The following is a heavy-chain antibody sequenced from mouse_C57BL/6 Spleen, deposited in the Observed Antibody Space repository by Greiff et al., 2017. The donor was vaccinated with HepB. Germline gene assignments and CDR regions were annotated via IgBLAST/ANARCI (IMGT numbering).Heavy chain of an antibody. CDR2: IDPSDSYT. V-gene: IGHV1-69*01. D-gene: IGHD1-1*01. CDR3: ERSRGFTLDY. Sequence: QVQLQQPGAELVMPGASVKLSCKASGYTFTSYWMHWVKQRPGQGLEWIGEIDPSDSYTNYNQKFKGKSTLTVDKSSSTAYMTLSSLTSEDSAVYYCERSRGFTLDYWGQGTSVTVSS. CDR1: GYTFTSYW. J-gene: IGHJ4*01.